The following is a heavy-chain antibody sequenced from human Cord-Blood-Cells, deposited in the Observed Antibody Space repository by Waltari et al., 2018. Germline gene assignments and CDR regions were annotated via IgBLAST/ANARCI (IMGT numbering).Heavy chain of an antibody. V-gene: IGHV1-69*01. CDR2: IIPIFGTA. CDR1: RGTFSSYA. Sequence: QVQLVQSGAEVKKPGSSVKVSCKASRGTFSSYAISWVRQAPGQGLEWMGGIIPIFGTANYAQKFQGRVTITADESTSTAYMELSSLRSEDTAVYYCARRSNYYDSSGYYFDYWDQGTLVTVSS. CDR3: ARRSNYYDSSGYYFDY. J-gene: IGHJ4*02. D-gene: IGHD3-22*01.